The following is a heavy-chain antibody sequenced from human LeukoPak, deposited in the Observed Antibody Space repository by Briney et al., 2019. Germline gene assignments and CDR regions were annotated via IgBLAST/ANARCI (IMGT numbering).Heavy chain of an antibody. D-gene: IGHD6-19*01. CDR2: INPNSGGT. CDR1: GYTFTGYY. Sequence: ASVKVSCKASGYTFTGYYMHWVRQAPGQGLEWMGWINPNSGGTNYAQKFQGRVIMTRDTSISTAYMELSRLRSDDTAVYYCARDHVVSASGSGWYQGDYWGQGTLVTVSS. J-gene: IGHJ4*02. V-gene: IGHV1-2*02. CDR3: ARDHVVSASGSGWYQGDY.